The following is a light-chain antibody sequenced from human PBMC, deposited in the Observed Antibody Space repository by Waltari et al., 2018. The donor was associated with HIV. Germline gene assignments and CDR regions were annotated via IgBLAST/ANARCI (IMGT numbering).Light chain of an antibody. Sequence: QSALPHSASVSGSPGQSITISCTGTGSDIGGYNYVSWYPHQPGKAPKLLIYDVTDRPSGMSVRFSGSKSGNTASLTISGLQAEDEADYYCSSYTISSTVVFGGGTKLTVL. J-gene: IGLJ2*01. CDR1: GSDIGGYNY. CDR2: DVT. V-gene: IGLV2-14*03. CDR3: SSYTISSTVV.